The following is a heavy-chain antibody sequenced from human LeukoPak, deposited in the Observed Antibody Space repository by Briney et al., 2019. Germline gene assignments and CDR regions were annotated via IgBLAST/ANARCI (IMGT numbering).Heavy chain of an antibody. CDR1: GFTFSYYP. CDR3: AKVWVTYYDRGIFDS. D-gene: IGHD3-22*01. V-gene: IGHV3-23*01. CDR2: IGSASGTK. J-gene: IGHJ4*02. Sequence: GGSLRLSCVASGFTFSYYPLSWVRQAPGKGLEWVAAIGSASGTKYYADSVKGRFAISRDDSKSTLYLQMSSLRGGDTAAYYCAKVWVTYYDRGIFDSWGQGTRVTVSS.